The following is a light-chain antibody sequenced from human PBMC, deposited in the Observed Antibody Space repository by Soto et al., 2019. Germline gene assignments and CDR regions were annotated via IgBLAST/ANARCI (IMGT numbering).Light chain of an antibody. J-gene: IGKJ1*01. V-gene: IGKV1-39*01. CDR3: QQSYSPVWT. CDR2: AAS. Sequence: DIQMTQSPSSLSASIGDRVTITCRAARTVTTALNWYQQKSGEPPRLLNYAASFLHSGVPSRFRGRGSETNFTRTVRTLQPEDFATYYCQQSYSPVWTFGPGTRV. CDR1: RTVTTA.